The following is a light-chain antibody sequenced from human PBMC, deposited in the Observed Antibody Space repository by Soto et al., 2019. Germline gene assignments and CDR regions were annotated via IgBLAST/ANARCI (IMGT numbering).Light chain of an antibody. CDR3: SSYTSSSTPLWV. Sequence: QSVLTQPASVSGSPGQSITISCTGTSSDVGGYNYVSLYQQHPGKDPKLMIYEVSKRPSGVSNRFSGSKSGNTASLTISGLQAEDEADYYCSSYTSSSTPLWVFGTGTKVTVL. V-gene: IGLV2-14*01. J-gene: IGLJ1*01. CDR2: EVS. CDR1: SSDVGGYNY.